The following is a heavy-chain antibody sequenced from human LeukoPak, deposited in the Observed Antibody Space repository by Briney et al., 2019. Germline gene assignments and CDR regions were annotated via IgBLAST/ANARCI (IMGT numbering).Heavy chain of an antibody. J-gene: IGHJ6*02. CDR1: GYTFTSYY. CDR2: IIPSGGST. CDR3: ARWWDDGSGYSYLYGMDV. V-gene: IGHV1-46*01. Sequence: GASVKVSCKASGYTFTSYYMHRVRQAPGQGLEWMGIIIPSGGSTSYAQKFQGRVTMTRDTSTSTVYMELSSLRSEDTAVYYCARWWDDGSGYSYLYGMDVWGQGTTVTVSS. D-gene: IGHD3-22*01.